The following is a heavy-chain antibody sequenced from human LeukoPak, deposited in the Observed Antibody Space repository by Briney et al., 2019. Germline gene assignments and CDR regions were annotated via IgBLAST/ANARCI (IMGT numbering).Heavy chain of an antibody. Sequence: SETLSLTCTVSGDSSRITTFYWRWVRQTPEKGLEWIGSICYSGRTQYKSSLKSRVLISIDTSKNQFSLKLSSVTAADTGVYYCVRAALGVPDYYFDYWGQGTLVIVSS. V-gene: IGHV4-39*07. CDR1: GDSSRITTFY. CDR2: ICYSGRT. CDR3: VRAALGVPDYYFDY. J-gene: IGHJ4*02. D-gene: IGHD4/OR15-4a*01.